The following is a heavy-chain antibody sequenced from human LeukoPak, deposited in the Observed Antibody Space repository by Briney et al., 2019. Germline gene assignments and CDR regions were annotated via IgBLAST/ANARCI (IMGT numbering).Heavy chain of an antibody. CDR3: ARDTGDYYDSSGYCYAGCFDP. CDR1: GCTFSSYG. V-gene: IGHV3-30*02. CDR2: IRSDGNNK. D-gene: IGHD3-22*01. Sequence: GGSLRLAWAASGCTFSSYGMHWVRQAPGKGLEWVAFIRSDGNNKFYADSLKGRFTVSRDNSRNNVYLQMNSLRIEDTAVYYCARDTGDYYDSSGYCYAGCFDPWGQGTLVTVSS. J-gene: IGHJ5*02.